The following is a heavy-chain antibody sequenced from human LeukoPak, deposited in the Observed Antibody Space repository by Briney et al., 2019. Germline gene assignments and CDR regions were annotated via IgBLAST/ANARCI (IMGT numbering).Heavy chain of an antibody. Sequence: GGSLRLSCAASGFTFSSYAMSWVRQAPGKGLEWVSAISGSGGGTYYANSVKGRFTISRDNSRDTLYLQMNSLRAEDTALYFCAKTPDYYGSGSSSYIDCWGRGTLVSVSS. CDR1: GFTFSSYA. CDR3: AKTPDYYGSGSSSYIDC. J-gene: IGHJ4*02. V-gene: IGHV3-23*01. D-gene: IGHD3-10*01. CDR2: ISGSGGGT.